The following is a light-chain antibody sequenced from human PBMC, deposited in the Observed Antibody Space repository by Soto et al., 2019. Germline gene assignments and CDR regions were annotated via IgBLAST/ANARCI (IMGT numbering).Light chain of an antibody. J-gene: IGLJ3*02. Sequence: QSVLTQPPSASGTPGQSLTISFSGSSSNIGSHFVYWYQHLPGTAPKLLIFRDGQRPSGVPARFFGSKSGTSASLAITGLRSEDEADYYCAVWDQSLTGWVFGGGTKLTVL. CDR3: AVWDQSLTGWV. CDR2: RDG. CDR1: SSNIGSHF. V-gene: IGLV1-47*01.